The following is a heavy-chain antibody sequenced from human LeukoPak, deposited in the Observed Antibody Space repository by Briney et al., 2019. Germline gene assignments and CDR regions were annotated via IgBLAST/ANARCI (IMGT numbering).Heavy chain of an antibody. CDR3: ARSPSGFSYFDY. V-gene: IGHV1-69*05. D-gene: IGHD5-12*01. CDR1: GGTFSSYA. Sequence: SVKVSCKASGGTFSSYAISWVRQAPGQGLEWMGGIIPIFGTANYAQKFQGRVTITTDESTSTAYMELSSLRSEDKAVYYCARSPSGFSYFDYWGQGTLVTVSS. CDR2: IIPIFGTA. J-gene: IGHJ4*02.